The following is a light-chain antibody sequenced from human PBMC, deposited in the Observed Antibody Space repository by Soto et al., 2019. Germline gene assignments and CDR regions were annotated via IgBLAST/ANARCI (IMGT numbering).Light chain of an antibody. CDR1: QSISTSY. Sequence: VLTQSPVTLSLSPGERATLSCRASQSISTSYLAWYQQKPGQAPRLLIYGASSRATGIPDRFSGSGSGTDFTLTISRLEREDFAVYYCQHYGSSRRTFGQGTKVDIK. CDR2: GAS. CDR3: QHYGSSRRT. J-gene: IGKJ1*01. V-gene: IGKV3-20*01.